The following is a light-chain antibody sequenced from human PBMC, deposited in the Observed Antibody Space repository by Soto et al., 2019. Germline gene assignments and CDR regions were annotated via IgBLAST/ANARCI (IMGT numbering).Light chain of an antibody. CDR1: QGISSY. J-gene: IGKJ1*01. Sequence: AIRVAPAPSPFSPYTGGGGPHTFRASQGISSYLAWYQQKPGKAPKLLIYAASTLQSGVPSRFSGSGSGTDFTLTISCLQSEDFATYYCQQYYSYPRTFGQGTKVDIK. CDR2: AAS. V-gene: IGKV1-8*01. CDR3: QQYYSYPRT.